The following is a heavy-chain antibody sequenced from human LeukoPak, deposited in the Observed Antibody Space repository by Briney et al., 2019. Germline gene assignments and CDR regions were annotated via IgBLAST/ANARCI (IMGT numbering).Heavy chain of an antibody. CDR2: IYYSGST. D-gene: IGHD1-7*01. J-gene: IGHJ3*02. Sequence: PSETLSLTCTVSGGSISSHYWSWIRQPPGKGLEWIGYIYYSGSTNYNPSLKSRVTISVDTSKNQFSLKLSSVTAADTAVYYCARLRITGTTSAFDIWGQGTMVTVPS. CDR3: ARLRITGTTSAFDI. CDR1: GGSISSHY. V-gene: IGHV4-59*11.